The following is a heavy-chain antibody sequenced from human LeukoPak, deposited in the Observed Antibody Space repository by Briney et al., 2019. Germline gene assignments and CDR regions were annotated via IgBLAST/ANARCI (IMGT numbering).Heavy chain of an antibody. CDR2: ISDSGDKT. D-gene: IGHD4-11*01. CDR3: YYGSANSDYRDDYFSY. J-gene: IGHJ4*02. Sequence: GGCLSLSCAASAFTFNNFAMSWVRQAPGRGLEWVSAISDSGDKTFYADSVKGRFSISRDNSKSTLFLQMNNLRIEDTAIYYGYYGSANSDYRDDYFSYWGQGALVTVSS. CDR1: AFTFNNFA. V-gene: IGHV3-23*01.